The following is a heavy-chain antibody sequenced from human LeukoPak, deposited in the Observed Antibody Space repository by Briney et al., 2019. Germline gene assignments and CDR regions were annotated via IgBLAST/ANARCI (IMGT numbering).Heavy chain of an antibody. V-gene: IGHV3-21*01. D-gene: IGHD3-3*01. CDR1: GFTFSSYS. CDR3: ARGPAKAEIFGVDYTNYYYMDV. Sequence: GGSLRLSCAASGFTFSSYSMNWVRQAPGKGLEWVSSISSSSYIYYADSVKGRFTISRDNAKNSLYLQMNSLRAEDTAVYYCARGPAKAEIFGVDYTNYYYMDVWGKGTTVTVSS. CDR2: ISSSSYI. J-gene: IGHJ6*03.